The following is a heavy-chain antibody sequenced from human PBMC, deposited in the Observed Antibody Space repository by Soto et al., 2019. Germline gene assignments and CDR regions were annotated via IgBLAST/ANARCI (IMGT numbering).Heavy chain of an antibody. V-gene: IGHV3-23*01. CDR2: ITGGGSST. CDR1: GFTFSRYA. D-gene: IGHD6-13*01. Sequence: GGSLRLSCAASGFTFSRYAKSWVRQAPGKGLEWVSAITGGGSSTYYADSVKGRFTISRDNSKNTLSLQMNGLRAEDTAVYYCAKGSAAARPYYFDYWGQGALVTVSS. J-gene: IGHJ4*02. CDR3: AKGSAAARPYYFDY.